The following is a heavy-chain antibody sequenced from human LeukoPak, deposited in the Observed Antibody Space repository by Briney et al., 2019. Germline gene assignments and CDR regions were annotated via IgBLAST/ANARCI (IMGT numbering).Heavy chain of an antibody. CDR2: IYTSGST. CDR1: GGSISSYY. J-gene: IGHJ3*02. D-gene: IGHD4-17*01. V-gene: IGHV4-4*07. Sequence: PSETLSLTCTVSGGSISSYYWSWIRQPAGKGLEWIGRIYTSGSTNYNPSLKSRVTMSVDTSKNQFSLKLSSVTAADTAVYYCARDLPRKRGVTKRAFDIWGQGTMVTVSS. CDR3: ARDLPRKRGVTKRAFDI.